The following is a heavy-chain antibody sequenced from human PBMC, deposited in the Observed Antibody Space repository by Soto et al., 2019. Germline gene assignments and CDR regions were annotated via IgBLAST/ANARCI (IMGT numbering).Heavy chain of an antibody. V-gene: IGHV4-59*08. CDR3: ARHDIWFGVLGY. Sequence: SETLSLTCTVSGGSISSYYWSWIRQPPWKGLEWIGYIYYSGSTNYNPSLKSRVTISVDTSKNQFSLKLSSVTAADTAVYYCARHDIWFGVLGYWGQGTLVTVSS. J-gene: IGHJ4*02. CDR2: IYYSGST. CDR1: GGSISSYY. D-gene: IGHD3-10*01.